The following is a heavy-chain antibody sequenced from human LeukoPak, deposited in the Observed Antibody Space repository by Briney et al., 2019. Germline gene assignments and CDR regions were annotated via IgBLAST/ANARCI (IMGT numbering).Heavy chain of an antibody. CDR2: IYSGGST. J-gene: IGHJ4*02. CDR3: ARETLPRVTIFGVVIDY. V-gene: IGHV3-66*01. Sequence: GGSLRLSCAASGFTVSSNYMSWVRQAPGKGLEWVSVIYSGGSTYYADSVKGRFTISRDNSKNTLYLQMNSLRAEDTAVYYCARETLPRVTIFGVVIDYWGQGTLVTVSS. CDR1: GFTVSSNY. D-gene: IGHD3-3*01.